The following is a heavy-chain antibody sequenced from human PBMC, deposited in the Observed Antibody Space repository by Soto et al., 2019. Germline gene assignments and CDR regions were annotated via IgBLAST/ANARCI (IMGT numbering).Heavy chain of an antibody. CDR3: ARYYYDSSGYYLDY. Sequence: SETLSLTCTVSGGSISSYYWSWIRQPPGKGLEWIGYIYYSGSTNYNPSLKSRVTISVDTSKNQFSLKLSSVTAADTAVYYCARYYYDSSGYYLDYWGQGTLVTVSS. D-gene: IGHD3-22*01. J-gene: IGHJ4*02. V-gene: IGHV4-59*01. CDR1: GGSISSYY. CDR2: IYYSGST.